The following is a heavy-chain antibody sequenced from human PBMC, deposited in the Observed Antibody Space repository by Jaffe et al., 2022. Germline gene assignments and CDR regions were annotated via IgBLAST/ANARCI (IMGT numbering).Heavy chain of an antibody. V-gene: IGHV4-38-2*01. D-gene: IGHD3-16*01. CDR1: GYSISSGYQ. Sequence: QVQLQESGPGLVKPSETLSLTCGVSGYSISSGYQWGWIRQPPGKGLEWIGRIYHDGNTYYNPSLKSRVTISVDTSKNQFSLKVSSVTAADTAVYYCARGLAYWGQGTLVAVSS. J-gene: IGHJ4*02. CDR2: IYHDGNT. CDR3: ARGLAY.